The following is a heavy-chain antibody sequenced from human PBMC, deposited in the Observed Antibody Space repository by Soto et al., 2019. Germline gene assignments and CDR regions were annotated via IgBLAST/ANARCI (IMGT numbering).Heavy chain of an antibody. V-gene: IGHV3-66*01. CDR2: IQNTGPT. D-gene: IGHD2-15*01. J-gene: IGHJ6*04. Sequence: EVHLVESGGSLVQPGGSLRLSCAASGFTVSSEYMSWVRQAPGKGLEWVSVIQNTGPTYYADSVKGRFTISRDPSENTLHLQMDSLRVEDTAVYYCARDDVLCDGGRCYGVLLDVWGKGTTVTVSS. CDR1: GFTVSSEY. CDR3: ARDDVLCDGGRCYGVLLDV.